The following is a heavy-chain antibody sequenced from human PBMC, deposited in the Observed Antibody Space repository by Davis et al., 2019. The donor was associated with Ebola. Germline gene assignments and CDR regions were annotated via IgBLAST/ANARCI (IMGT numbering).Heavy chain of an antibody. D-gene: IGHD2-15*01. J-gene: IGHJ4*02. CDR2: IKQDGSEK. Sequence: GESLKISCAASGFTFSSYWMSWVRQAPGKGLEWVANIKQDGSEKYYVDSVKGRFTISRDNAKNSLYLQMNSLRAEDTAVYYCARETGYCSGGSCYDYFDYWGQGTLVTVSS. CDR3: ARETGYCSGGSCYDYFDY. CDR1: GFTFSSYW. V-gene: IGHV3-7*01.